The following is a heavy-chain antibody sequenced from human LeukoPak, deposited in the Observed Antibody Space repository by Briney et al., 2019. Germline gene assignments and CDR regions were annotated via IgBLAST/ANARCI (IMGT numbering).Heavy chain of an antibody. Sequence: SQTLSLTCTVSGGSISSGSYYWRWIRQPAGKGLEWIGRIYTSGSINYNPSLKSRVTISVDTSKNQFSLKLSSVTAADTAVYYCARDRAYGGNLDYWGQGTLVTVSS. CDR3: ARDRAYGGNLDY. V-gene: IGHV4-61*02. CDR1: GGSISSGSYY. CDR2: IYTSGSI. D-gene: IGHD4-23*01. J-gene: IGHJ4*02.